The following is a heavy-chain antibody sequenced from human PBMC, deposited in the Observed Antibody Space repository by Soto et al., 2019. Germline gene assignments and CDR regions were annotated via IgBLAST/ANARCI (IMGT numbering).Heavy chain of an antibody. J-gene: IGHJ4*02. Sequence: ASVKVSCKASGYTCTNFGISWVRQAPGQGLEWMGWISAYNGNTNYAQNFQGRVTMTTDTSTSTAYMELRSLRSDDTAVYYCARGTDYYYDSSGYLAYWGQGTLVTVSS. CDR3: ARGTDYYYDSSGYLAY. CDR2: ISAYNGNT. D-gene: IGHD3-22*01. CDR1: GYTCTNFG. V-gene: IGHV1-18*01.